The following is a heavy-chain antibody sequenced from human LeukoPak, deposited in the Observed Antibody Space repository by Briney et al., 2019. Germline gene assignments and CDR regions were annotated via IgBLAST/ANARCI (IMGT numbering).Heavy chain of an antibody. CDR1: GYSITSGYY. V-gene: IGHV4-38-2*02. CDR3: ARLGQGYYYYYMDV. J-gene: IGHJ6*03. D-gene: IGHD3-3*01. CDR2: VYHSGNT. Sequence: PSETLSLTCTVSGYSITSGYYWGWIRQSAGKGLEWIGSVYHSGNTYYNPSLKSRITISVDTSKNQFSLKLRSVTAADTAVYYCARLGQGYYYYYMDVWGKGTTVTVSS.